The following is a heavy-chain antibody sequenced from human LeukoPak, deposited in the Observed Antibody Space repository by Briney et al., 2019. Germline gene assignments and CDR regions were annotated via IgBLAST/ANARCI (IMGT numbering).Heavy chain of an antibody. CDR3: ARLAVVGATVGFDF. CDR1: GFTFSTFW. D-gene: IGHD1-26*01. Sequence: GGSLRLSCAASGFTFSTFWMGWVRQAPGKGLDWVANINQDEGEIYYADSVRGRFTISRDNAKNSLFLQMNSLRVEDTDLYYCARLAVVGATVGFDFWGQGTLVTVSS. CDR2: INQDEGEI. V-gene: IGHV3-7*01. J-gene: IGHJ4*02.